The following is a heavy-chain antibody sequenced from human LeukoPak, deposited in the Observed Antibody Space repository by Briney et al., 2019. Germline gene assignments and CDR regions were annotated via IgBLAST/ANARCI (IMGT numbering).Heavy chain of an antibody. Sequence: GGSLRLSCAASGFTFSSYDMHWVRQATGKGLEWVSAIGTAGDTYYPGSVKGRFTISRENAKNSLYLQMNSLRAGDTAVYYCAKVRVGTAHFDYWGQGTLVTVSS. V-gene: IGHV3-13*01. CDR1: GFTFSSYD. D-gene: IGHD2-15*01. J-gene: IGHJ4*02. CDR3: AKVRVGTAHFDY. CDR2: IGTAGDT.